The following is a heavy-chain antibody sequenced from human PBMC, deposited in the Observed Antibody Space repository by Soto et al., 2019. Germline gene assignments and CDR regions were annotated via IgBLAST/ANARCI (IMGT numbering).Heavy chain of an antibody. CDR1: GFTFSSYG. V-gene: IGHV3-30*18. D-gene: IGHD2-15*01. Sequence: QVQLVESGGGVVQPGRSLRLSCAASGFTFSSYGMHWVRQAPGKGLEWVAVISYDGSNKYYADSVKGRFTISRDNSKKTLYLQMNSLRAEDTAVYYCAKDVVAEYYGMDVWVQGTTVTVSS. CDR2: ISYDGSNK. J-gene: IGHJ6*02. CDR3: AKDVVAEYYGMDV.